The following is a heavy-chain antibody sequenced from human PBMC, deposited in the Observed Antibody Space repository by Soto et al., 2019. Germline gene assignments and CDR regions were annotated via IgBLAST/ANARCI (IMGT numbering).Heavy chain of an antibody. V-gene: IGHV3-53*01. J-gene: IGHJ4*02. CDR2: IYSGGST. CDR3: ARDREKRYSFDY. Sequence: EVQLVESGGGLIQPGGSLRLSCAASGFTVSSNYMSWVRQAPGKGLEWVSGIYSGGSTYYADSVKGRFTISRDNSKNTLYLQMNSLRAEDTAVYYCARDREKRYSFDYWGQGTLVTVSS. D-gene: IGHD3-9*01. CDR1: GFTVSSNY.